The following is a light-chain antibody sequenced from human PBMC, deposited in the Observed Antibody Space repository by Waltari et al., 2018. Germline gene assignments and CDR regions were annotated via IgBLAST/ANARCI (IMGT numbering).Light chain of an antibody. CDR2: YTN. CDR1: QGISSY. CDR3: QQGNSYPLT. J-gene: IGKJ4*01. V-gene: IGKV1-9*01. Sequence: DIQISQSPSSLSASVGDRVTITCRTSQGISSYLNWYQQKPGKAPNLLIFYTNTLASGVPSRFSGSGSGTEFTLTISSLQPEDFATYYCQQGNSYPLTFGGGTKVEIK.